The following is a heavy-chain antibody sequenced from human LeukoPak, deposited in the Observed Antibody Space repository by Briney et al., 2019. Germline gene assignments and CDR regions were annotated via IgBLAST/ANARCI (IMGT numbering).Heavy chain of an antibody. J-gene: IGHJ4*02. D-gene: IGHD2-2*01. CDR2: INPSGST. V-gene: IGHV4-34*01. Sequence: KPSETLSLTCAVYGGSFSGYYWSWIRQPPGKGLEWIGEINPSGSTNYNPSLKSRVTISVDTSKNQFSLKLSSVTAADTAVYYCARKAAYCSSTKAANEGFDYWGQGTLVTVSS. CDR3: ARKAAYCSSTKAANEGFDY. CDR1: GGSFSGYY.